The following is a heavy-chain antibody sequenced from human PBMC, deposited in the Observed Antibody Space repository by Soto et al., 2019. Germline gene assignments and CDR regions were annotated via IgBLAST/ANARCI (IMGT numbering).Heavy chain of an antibody. CDR1: GYTLTELS. J-gene: IGHJ4*02. Sequence: GASVKVSCKVSGYTLTELSMHWVRQAPGKGLEWMGGFDPEDGETIYAQKFQGRVTMTEDTSTDTAYMELSSLRSEDTAVYYCATDPGAASPFDYWGQGTLVTVSS. D-gene: IGHD6-6*01. CDR3: ATDPGAASPFDY. V-gene: IGHV1-24*01. CDR2: FDPEDGET.